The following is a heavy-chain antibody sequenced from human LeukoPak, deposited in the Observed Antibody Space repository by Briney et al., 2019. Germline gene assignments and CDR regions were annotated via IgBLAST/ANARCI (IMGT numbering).Heavy chain of an antibody. V-gene: IGHV4-59*08. CDR1: GGSISSYY. CDR3: ARSVSGYSYIDY. Sequence: SETLSLTCTVSGGSISSYYWSWIRQPPGKGLEWIGYIYYSGSTNYNPSLKSRVTISVDTSKNQFSLKLSSVTAADTAVYYCARSVSGYSYIDYWGQGTLVTVSS. D-gene: IGHD5-18*01. J-gene: IGHJ4*02. CDR2: IYYSGST.